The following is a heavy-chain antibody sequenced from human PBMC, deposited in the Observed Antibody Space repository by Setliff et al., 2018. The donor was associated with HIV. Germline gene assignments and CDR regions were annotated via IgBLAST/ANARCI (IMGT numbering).Heavy chain of an antibody. CDR2: FRSKANSYAT. Sequence: PGGSLRLSCAASGFTFSDSAIHWVRQASGKGLEWIGRFRSKANSYATVHATSVRGRFTTSRDASKNTLYLQMNSLRTEDTAVYYCARVFSSSWYGIDCWGQGALVTAPQ. J-gene: IGHJ4*02. CDR1: GFTFSDSA. CDR3: ARVFSSSWYGIDC. V-gene: IGHV3-73*01. D-gene: IGHD6-13*01.